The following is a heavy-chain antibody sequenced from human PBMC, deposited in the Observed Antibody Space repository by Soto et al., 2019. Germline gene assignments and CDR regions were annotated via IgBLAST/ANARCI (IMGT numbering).Heavy chain of an antibody. V-gene: IGHV4-59*01. CDR2: IYYSGST. CDR3: ARRYTSAFDY. Sequence: SETLSLTCTVSGGSMSSYYWSWIRQPPGKGLEWIGYIYYSGSTNYNPSLKSRVTISVDTSKDQFSLKLSSVTAADTAVYYCARRYTSAFDYWGQGPLVTVSS. J-gene: IGHJ4*02. CDR1: GGSMSSYY. D-gene: IGHD6-19*01.